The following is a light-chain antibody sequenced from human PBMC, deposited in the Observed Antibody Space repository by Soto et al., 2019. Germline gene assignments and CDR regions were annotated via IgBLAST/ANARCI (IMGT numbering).Light chain of an antibody. CDR3: QQIYSSPTIT. V-gene: IGKV3-15*01. Sequence: EILMTQSPATLSVSPGKIATLSCGTSQSVSTNLAWYQQKPGQAPRLLIYGASTRATGIPARFSGSGSGTEFTLTISSLQSEDFAVYYCQQIYSSPTITFGQGTRLEIK. CDR2: GAS. J-gene: IGKJ5*01. CDR1: QSVSTN.